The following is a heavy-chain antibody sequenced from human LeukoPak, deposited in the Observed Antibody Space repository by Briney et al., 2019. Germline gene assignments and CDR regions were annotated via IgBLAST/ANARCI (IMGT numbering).Heavy chain of an antibody. CDR1: GFTVITND. J-gene: IGHJ4*02. CDR3: ARGVEPLAANTLAY. D-gene: IGHD1-14*01. CDR2: LYSDGNT. Sequence: GGSLRLSCAASGFTVITNDMTWVRQAPGKGLEWVSVLYSDGNTKYAGSVQGRFTISRDNSKNTLYLEMNSLSPDDTAVYYCARGVEPLAANTLAYWGQGTLVTVSS. V-gene: IGHV3-53*01.